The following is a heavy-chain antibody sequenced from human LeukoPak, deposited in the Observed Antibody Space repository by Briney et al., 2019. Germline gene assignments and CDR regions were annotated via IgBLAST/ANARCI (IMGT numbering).Heavy chain of an antibody. D-gene: IGHD2-2*01. J-gene: IGHJ6*03. CDR2: ISSNGGST. CDR1: GFTFSSYA. Sequence: GGSLRLSCAASGFTFSSYAMHWVRQAPGKGLEYVSAISSNGGSTYYANSVKGRFTTSRDNSKNTLYLQMGSLRAEDMAVYYCARGYCSSTSCYYYMDVWGKGTTVTVSS. CDR3: ARGYCSSTSCYYYMDV. V-gene: IGHV3-64*01.